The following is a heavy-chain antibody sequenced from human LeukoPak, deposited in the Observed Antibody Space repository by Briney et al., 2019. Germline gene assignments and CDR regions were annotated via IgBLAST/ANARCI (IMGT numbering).Heavy chain of an antibody. CDR3: ARGLLWFGGDHFDY. V-gene: IGHV3-48*03. CDR2: ISSSGSTI. CDR1: GFTFSSYE. Sequence: GGSLRLSCAASGFTFSSYEMNWVRQAPGKGLEWVSYISSSGSTIYYADSVKGRFTISRDNAKNSLYLQMNSLRAEDTAVYYCARGLLWFGGDHFDYWGQGTLVTVSS. D-gene: IGHD3-10*01. J-gene: IGHJ4*02.